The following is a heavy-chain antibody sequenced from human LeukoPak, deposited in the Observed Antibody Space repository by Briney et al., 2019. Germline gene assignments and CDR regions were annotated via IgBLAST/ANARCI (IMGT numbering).Heavy chain of an antibody. V-gene: IGHV4-59*01. Sequence: KPSETLSLTCTVSGGSISSYYWSWIRQPPGKGLEWIGYIYYSGSTNYNPSLKNRVTISVDTSKNQFSLKLSSVTAADTAVYYCATRSGYSGSYYYMDVWGKGTTVTVSS. CDR2: IYYSGST. CDR3: ATRSGYSGSYYYMDV. CDR1: GGSISSYY. J-gene: IGHJ6*03. D-gene: IGHD5-12*01.